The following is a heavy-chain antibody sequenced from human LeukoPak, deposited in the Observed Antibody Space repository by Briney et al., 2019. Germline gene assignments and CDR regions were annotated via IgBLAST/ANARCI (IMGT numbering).Heavy chain of an antibody. J-gene: IGHJ3*02. D-gene: IGHD2-21*02. CDR2: ISGSGGST. CDR3: AKDLYCGGDCYSRAFDI. CDR1: GFTFSSYA. V-gene: IGHV3-23*01. Sequence: GGSLRLSCAASGFTFSSYAMSWVRQAPGKGLEWVSAISGSGGSTYHADSVKGRFTISRDNSKNTLYLQMNGLRAEDTAVYYCAKDLYCGGDCYSRAFDIWGQGTMVTVSS.